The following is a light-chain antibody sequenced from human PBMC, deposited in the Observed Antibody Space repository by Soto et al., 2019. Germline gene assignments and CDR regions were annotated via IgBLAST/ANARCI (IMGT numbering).Light chain of an antibody. J-gene: IGLJ3*02. V-gene: IGLV4-60*02. CDR1: SGHSSYI. CDR3: ETWDSNTHV. Sequence: QPVLTQSSSASPSLGSSVKLTCTLSSGHSSYIIAWHQQQPGKAPRYLMKLEGSGSYNKGSGVPDRFSGSSSGADRYLTISNLQFEDEADYYCETWDSNTHVFGGGTKLTVL. CDR2: LEGSGSY.